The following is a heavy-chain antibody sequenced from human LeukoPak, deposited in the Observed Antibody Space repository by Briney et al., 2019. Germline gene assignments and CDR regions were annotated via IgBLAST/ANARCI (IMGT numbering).Heavy chain of an antibody. D-gene: IGHD2-2*01. CDR1: GGSIGSSSYY. V-gene: IGHV4-39*01. CDR3: ASPLGYCSSTNCYGDY. Sequence: PSETLSLTCTVSGGSIGSSSYYWGWIRQPPGKGLEWIVSIYYSGVTYYNPSLESRVTILVDTSKNQFSLKLSSVTATDTAVYYCASPLGYCSSTNCYGDYWGQGTLVTVSS. J-gene: IGHJ4*02. CDR2: IYYSGVT.